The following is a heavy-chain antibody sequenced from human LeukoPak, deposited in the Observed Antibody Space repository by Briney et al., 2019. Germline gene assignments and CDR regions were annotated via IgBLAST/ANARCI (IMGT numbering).Heavy chain of an antibody. Sequence: SETLSLTCTVSGGSISSYYWSRIRQPPGKGLEWIGYIYYSGSTNYNPSLKSRVTISVDTSKNQFSLKLSSVTAADTAVYYCAAMSSSWSAFDIWGQGTMVTVSS. CDR2: IYYSGST. V-gene: IGHV4-59*01. J-gene: IGHJ3*02. D-gene: IGHD6-13*01. CDR1: GGSISSYY. CDR3: AAMSSSWSAFDI.